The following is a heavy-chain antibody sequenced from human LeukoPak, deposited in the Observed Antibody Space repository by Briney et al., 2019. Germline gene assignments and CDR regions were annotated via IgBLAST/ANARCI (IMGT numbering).Heavy chain of an antibody. CDR1: GGSISSYY. V-gene: IGHV4-59*01. J-gene: IGHJ6*02. D-gene: IGHD2-21*01. Sequence: SETLSLTCTVSGGSISSYYWSWIRQPPGKGLEWIGYIYYSGSTNYNPSLKNRVTISVDTSKIKFSLKLSSVTAADTAVYYCARAFPSYYYYGLDVWGQGTTVTVSS. CDR2: IYYSGST. CDR3: ARAFPSYYYYGLDV.